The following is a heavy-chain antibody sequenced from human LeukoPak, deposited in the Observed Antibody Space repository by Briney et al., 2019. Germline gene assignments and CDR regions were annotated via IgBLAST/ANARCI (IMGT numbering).Heavy chain of an antibody. CDR1: GGSISSYY. D-gene: IGHD2-15*01. J-gene: IGHJ4*02. V-gene: IGHV4-4*07. CDR3: ARQAYCGGGNCYPFDY. CDR2: IYSSGGT. Sequence: SETLSLTCTVSGGSISSYYWSWIRQPAGKGLEWIGRIYSSGGTDYNPSLKSRLTISVDTSKNQFSLKLSSVTAADTAIYYCARQAYCGGGNCYPFDYWGQGTLVTVSS.